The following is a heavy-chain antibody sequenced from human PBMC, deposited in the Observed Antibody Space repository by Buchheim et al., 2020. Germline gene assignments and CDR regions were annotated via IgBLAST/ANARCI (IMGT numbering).Heavy chain of an antibody. V-gene: IGHV4-4*02. CDR3: VSYDWGSSRPWFDY. Sequence: QVQLQESGPGLVKPSGTLSLTCAVSGGSISGSQWWTWVRQPPGKGLEWIGETYHSGSPNYNPSLKSRVSISVDKSKHQLSLKLTSVTAADTAVYYCVSYDWGSSRPWFDYWGQGTL. CDR2: TYHSGSP. D-gene: IGHD3-16*02. CDR1: GGSISGSQW. J-gene: IGHJ4*02.